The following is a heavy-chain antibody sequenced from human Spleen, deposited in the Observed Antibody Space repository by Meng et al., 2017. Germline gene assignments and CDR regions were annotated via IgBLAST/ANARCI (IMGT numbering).Heavy chain of an antibody. CDR2: IYYSGST. CDR3: ARDYDILTGLGGFDP. D-gene: IGHD3-9*01. V-gene: IGHV4-61*01. Sequence: QGPLEESGPGLVRPSETLALTCTVSGGSVSSGSYYWSWIRQPPGKGLEWIGYIYYSGSTNYNPSLKSRVTISVDTSKNQFSLKLSSVTAADTAVYYCARDYDILTGLGGFDPWGQGTLVTVSS. J-gene: IGHJ5*02. CDR1: GGSVSSGSYY.